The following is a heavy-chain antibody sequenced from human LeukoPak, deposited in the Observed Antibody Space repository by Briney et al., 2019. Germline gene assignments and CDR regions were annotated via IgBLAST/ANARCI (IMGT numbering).Heavy chain of an antibody. D-gene: IGHD4-17*01. Sequence: PSETLSLTCTVSGGSISSSSYYWGWIRQPPGKGLEWIGSIYYSGSTYYNPSLKSRVTISVDTSKNQFSLKLSSVTAADTAVYYCARGRRGIIVTTRYFDYWGQGTLVTVSS. CDR1: GGSISSSSYY. CDR3: ARGRRGIIVTTRYFDY. CDR2: IYYSGST. J-gene: IGHJ4*02. V-gene: IGHV4-39*07.